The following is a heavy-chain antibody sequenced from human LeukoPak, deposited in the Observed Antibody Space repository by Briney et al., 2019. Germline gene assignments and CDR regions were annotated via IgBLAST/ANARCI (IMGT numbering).Heavy chain of an antibody. CDR3: ARPLNTVVSQGALDY. J-gene: IGHJ4*02. CDR2: ISYDGSNK. Sequence: AGGSLRLSCAAPGFTFSSYAMHWVRQAPGKGLEWVAVISYDGSNKYYADSVKGRFTISRDNSKNTLYLQMNSLRAEDTAVYYCARPLNTVVSQGALDYWGQGTLVTASS. CDR1: GFTFSSYA. D-gene: IGHD4-23*01. V-gene: IGHV3-30-3*01.